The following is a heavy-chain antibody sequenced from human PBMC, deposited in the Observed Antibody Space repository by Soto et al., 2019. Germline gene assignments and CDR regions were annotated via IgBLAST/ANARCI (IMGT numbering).Heavy chain of an antibody. CDR3: AISGYCGRTNCYTFGDY. D-gene: IGHD2-2*02. CDR2: INADNDDT. Sequence: QVQLVQSGAEVKKPGASVKVSCRASGYPCTTYTLHWVRQAPGQRLELMGWINADNDDTRYSERFQGRVTITRNTSASSAYMELSSLKSEDTALYYCAISGYCGRTNCYTFGDYWGQGTLVTVSS. J-gene: IGHJ4*02. CDR1: GYPCTTYT. V-gene: IGHV1-3*01.